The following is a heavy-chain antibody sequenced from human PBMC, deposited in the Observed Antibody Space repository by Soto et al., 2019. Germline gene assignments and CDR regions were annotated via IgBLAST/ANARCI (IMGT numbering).Heavy chain of an antibody. V-gene: IGHV3-30-3*01. Sequence: QVQLVESGGGVVQPGRSLRLSCAASGFTCSSYAMHWVRQGPGKGLEWVAVISYDGSNKYYADSVKGRFTISRDNSKNTLYLQMNSLRAEDTAVYYCAKGRRLGYCSGGSCYSPVFAYWGQGTLVTVSS. CDR3: AKGRRLGYCSGGSCYSPVFAY. J-gene: IGHJ4*02. CDR2: ISYDGSNK. CDR1: GFTCSSYA. D-gene: IGHD2-15*01.